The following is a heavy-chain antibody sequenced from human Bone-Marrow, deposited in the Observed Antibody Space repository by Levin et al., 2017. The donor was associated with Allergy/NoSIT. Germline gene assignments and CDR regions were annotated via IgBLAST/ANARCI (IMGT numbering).Heavy chain of an antibody. J-gene: IGHJ6*02. CDR3: AKDTKICSETNCYADYYYFYGMDV. D-gene: IGHD2-2*01. V-gene: IGHV3-30*18. Sequence: PGGSLRLSCAAPGFIFSSYAMHWVRQAPGKGLEWVAAISYDGADKYYADSVKGRFTISRDSSKNTLYLQVTSLRAEDTAVYYCAKDTKICSETNCYADYYYFYGMDVWGQGTTVTVSS. CDR2: ISYDGADK. CDR1: GFIFSSYA.